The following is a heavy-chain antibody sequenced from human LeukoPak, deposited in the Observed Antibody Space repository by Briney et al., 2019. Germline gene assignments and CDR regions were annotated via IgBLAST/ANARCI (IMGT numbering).Heavy chain of an antibody. CDR1: GESLRGYY. CDR2: ISHEGDS. V-gene: IGHV4-34*01. Sequence: SQTLSLTCAVYGESLRGYYWSWIRQSPEKGLEWIGEISHEGDSIYNPSLKSRLTLSVDMSKNQFSLNLRSVTAADTAVYYCARGRNFVSDFYFDVWGKGTTVIVSS. CDR3: ARGRNFVSDFYFDV. D-gene: IGHD1-7*01. J-gene: IGHJ6*03.